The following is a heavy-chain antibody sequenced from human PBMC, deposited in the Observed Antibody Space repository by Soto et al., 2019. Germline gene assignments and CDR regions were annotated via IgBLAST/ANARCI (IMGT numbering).Heavy chain of an antibody. J-gene: IGHJ4*02. CDR2: IYYSGST. V-gene: IGHV4-59*01. D-gene: IGHD3-22*01. CDR1: GGSISSYY. CDR3: ARDVPNYYDSSGYAD. Sequence: QVQLQESGPGLVKPSETLSLTCTVSGGSISSYYWSWIRQPPGKGLEWIGYIYYSGSTNYNPSLKSRVTISVDTSKNQCSLKLSSVTAADTAVYYCARDVPNYYDSSGYADWGQGTLVTVSS.